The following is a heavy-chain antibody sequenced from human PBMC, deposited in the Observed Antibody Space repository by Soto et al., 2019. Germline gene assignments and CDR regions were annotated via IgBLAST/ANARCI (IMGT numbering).Heavy chain of an antibody. Sequence: AGGSLRLSCAASGFNFRIYAMNWVRQAPGKGLEWVSNISDSGGSTFYADSVKGRFTISRDNSDNTLYLEMSSLRVEDTAIYYCAKDAYTKYYYYGMDVWGQGTTVTVSS. CDR3: AKDAYTKYYYYGMDV. J-gene: IGHJ6*02. CDR2: ISDSGGST. D-gene: IGHD4-4*01. V-gene: IGHV3-23*01. CDR1: GFNFRIYA.